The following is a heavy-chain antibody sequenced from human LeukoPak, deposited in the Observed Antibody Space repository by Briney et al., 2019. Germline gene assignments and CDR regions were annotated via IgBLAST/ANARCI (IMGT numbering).Heavy chain of an antibody. D-gene: IGHD2-15*01. CDR1: GGPLSDHY. CDR3: AREPGYCSGGSCYGGWFDP. V-gene: IGHV4-34*01. Sequence: SETLSLTCAVYGGPLSDHYWSWFRQPPEKGLEWIGEINPRGSTIYNPSLKSRVTISVDTSKNQFSLNLSSVTAADTAVYYCAREPGYCSGGSCYGGWFDPWGQGTLVTVSS. CDR2: INPRGST. J-gene: IGHJ5*02.